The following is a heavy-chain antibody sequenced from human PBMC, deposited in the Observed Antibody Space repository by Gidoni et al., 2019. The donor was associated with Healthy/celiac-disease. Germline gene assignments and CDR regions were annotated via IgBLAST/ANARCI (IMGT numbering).Heavy chain of an antibody. CDR3: ARVGGDRSFDP. CDR1: GGSISSYY. V-gene: IGHV4-59*01. J-gene: IGHJ5*02. D-gene: IGHD2-21*02. Sequence: QVQLQESGPGLVKPSETLSLTCPVSGGSISSYYWSWIRQPPGKGLEWIGYIYYSGSTHYNPSLKSRVTISVDTSKNQFSLRLSSVTAADTAVYYCARVGGDRSFDPWGQGTLVTVSS. CDR2: IYYSGST.